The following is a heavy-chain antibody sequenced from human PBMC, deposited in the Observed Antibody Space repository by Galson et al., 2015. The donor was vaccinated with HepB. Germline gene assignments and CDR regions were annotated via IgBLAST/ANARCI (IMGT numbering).Heavy chain of an antibody. CDR2: IYHSGST. CDR3: ARAPVHDYGADPRWFDP. V-gene: IGHV4-4*02. CDR1: GGSISSSNW. J-gene: IGHJ5*02. D-gene: IGHD4-17*01. Sequence: TLSLTCAVSGGSISSSNWWSWVRQPPGKGLEWIGEIYHSGSTNYNPSLKSRVTISVDKSKNQFSLKLSSVTAADTAVYYCARAPVHDYGADPRWFDPWGQGTLVTVSS.